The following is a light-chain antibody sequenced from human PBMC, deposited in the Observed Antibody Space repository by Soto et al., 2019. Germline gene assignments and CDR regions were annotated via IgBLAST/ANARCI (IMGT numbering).Light chain of an antibody. CDR3: QQYGSSPLT. CDR1: QSVSSSY. J-gene: IGKJ4*01. Sequence: EIVLTQSPGTLSLSPGERATLSCRAGQSVSSSYLAWYQQKPGQAPRLLIYGASSRATGTPDRFSGSGSGTDFTLTISRLEPEDFAVYYCQQYGSSPLTFGGGTKVEIK. V-gene: IGKV3-20*01. CDR2: GAS.